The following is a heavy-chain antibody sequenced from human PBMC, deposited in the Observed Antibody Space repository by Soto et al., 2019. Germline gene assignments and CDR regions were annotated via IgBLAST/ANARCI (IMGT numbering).Heavy chain of an antibody. V-gene: IGHV4-34*01. J-gene: IGHJ5*02. CDR1: GGSFSGYY. CDR3: ARGPVVVPAARGYWFDP. CDR2: INHSGST. D-gene: IGHD2-2*01. Sequence: QVQLQQWGAGLLKPSETLSLTCAVYGGSFSGYYWSWIRQPPGKGLEWLGEINHSGSTNYNPSLKSRVSISVDTSKNQFSLKLSSVTAADTAVYYCARGPVVVPAARGYWFDPWGQGTLVTVSS.